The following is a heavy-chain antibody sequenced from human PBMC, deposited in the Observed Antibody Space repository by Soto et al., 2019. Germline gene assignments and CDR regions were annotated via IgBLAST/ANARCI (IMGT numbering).Heavy chain of an antibody. D-gene: IGHD1-26*01. V-gene: IGHV3-21*01. CDR2: ISSSSSYI. Sequence: PGGSLNHSCSASGLTVGIYSMNWVRQAPGKGLEWVSSISSSSSYIYYADSVKGRFTISRDNAKNSLYLQMNSLRAEDTAVYYCARESGSMGMDVWGQGTTVTVSS. CDR1: GLTVGIYS. CDR3: ARESGSMGMDV. J-gene: IGHJ6*02.